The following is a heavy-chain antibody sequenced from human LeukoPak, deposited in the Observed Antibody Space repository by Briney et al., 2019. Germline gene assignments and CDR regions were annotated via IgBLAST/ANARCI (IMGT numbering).Heavy chain of an antibody. V-gene: IGHV3-9*01. D-gene: IGHD2-8*02. J-gene: IGHJ3*02. CDR1: GFTFDDYA. CDR3: AKVRAGGGDAFDI. CDR2: ISWNSGSI. Sequence: GRSLRLSWAASGFTFDDYAMHWVRQAPGKGLEWVSGISWNSGSIGYADSVKGRFTISRDNAKNSLYLQMNSLRAEDTALYYCAKVRAGGGDAFDIWGQGTMVTVSS.